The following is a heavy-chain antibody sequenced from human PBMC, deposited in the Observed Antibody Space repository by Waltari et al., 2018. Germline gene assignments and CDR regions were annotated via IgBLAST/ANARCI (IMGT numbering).Heavy chain of an antibody. CDR1: GGSFSGYY. Sequence: QVQLQQWGAGLLKPSETLSLTCAVYGGSFSGYYWSWIRQPPGKGLEWIGEINHSGSTNYNPSLKSRVTISVDTSKNQFSLKLSSVTAADTAVYYCAREGGAGDFDYWGQGTLVTVSS. CDR3: AREGGAGDFDY. D-gene: IGHD3-16*01. CDR2: INHSGST. J-gene: IGHJ4*02. V-gene: IGHV4-34*01.